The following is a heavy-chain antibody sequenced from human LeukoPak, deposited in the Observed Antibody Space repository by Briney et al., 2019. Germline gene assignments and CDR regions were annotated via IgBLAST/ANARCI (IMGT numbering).Heavy chain of an antibody. CDR3: TRDNIAGSGSSD. Sequence: PGGSLRLSCAASGFTFSSYAMHWVRQAPGKGLEWVAVISYDGGHIYYADSVKGRFTISRDNSKNTLYLQMNSLRSEDTALYYCTRDNIAGSGSSDWGQGTLVTVSS. CDR2: ISYDGGHI. CDR1: GFTFSSYA. D-gene: IGHD3-10*01. V-gene: IGHV3-30-3*01. J-gene: IGHJ4*02.